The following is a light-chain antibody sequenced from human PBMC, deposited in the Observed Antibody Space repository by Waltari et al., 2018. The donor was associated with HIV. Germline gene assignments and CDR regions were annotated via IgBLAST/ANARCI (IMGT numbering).Light chain of an antibody. J-gene: IGKJ5*01. V-gene: IGKV1-39*01. CDR2: GVS. CDR3: QQTYSVSIT. CDR1: QNIKTF. Sequence: QLTQSPSSLSASLGDKVTITCRASQNIKTFLNWYKLRPGKAPRLLIYGVSGLPTGVPSRFTGGGSGADFTLTINNLQPEDFASYFCQQTYSVSITFGPGTRVEI.